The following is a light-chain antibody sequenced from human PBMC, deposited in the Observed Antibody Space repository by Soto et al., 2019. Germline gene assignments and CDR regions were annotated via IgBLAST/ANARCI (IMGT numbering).Light chain of an antibody. J-gene: IGLJ2*01. CDR1: RLGDKH. CDR2: LYT. V-gene: IGLV3-1*01. CDR3: QAWDSSTPVV. Sequence: SYELTQPPSVSVSPGQTASITCSGDRLGDKHASWYQQKPGQSPILVIYLYTERPSGIPERFSGSRSGDTATLTISGTQAMDEADYYCQAWDSSTPVVFGGGTQLTVL.